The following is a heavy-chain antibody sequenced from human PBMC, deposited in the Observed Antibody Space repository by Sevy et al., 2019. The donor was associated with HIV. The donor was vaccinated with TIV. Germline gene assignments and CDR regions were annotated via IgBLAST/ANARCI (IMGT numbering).Heavy chain of an antibody. Sequence: ASVKVSCKASGGTFSSYAMSWVRQAPGQGLEWMGGMIPIFGTANYAQKFQGRVTITADESTSTAYMELSSLRSEDTAVYYCARAYCTGGVCYHYYYYGMDVWGQGTTVTVSS. V-gene: IGHV1-69*13. J-gene: IGHJ6*02. CDR1: GGTFSSYA. D-gene: IGHD2-8*02. CDR2: MIPIFGTA. CDR3: ARAYCTGGVCYHYYYYGMDV.